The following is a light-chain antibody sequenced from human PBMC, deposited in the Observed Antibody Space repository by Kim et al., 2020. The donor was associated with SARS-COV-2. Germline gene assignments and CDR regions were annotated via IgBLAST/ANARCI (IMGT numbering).Light chain of an antibody. CDR2: NAA. J-gene: IGKJ4*01. CDR1: QSVGVY. CDR3: QQRTNWPFT. Sequence: LSPGERATLSCRASQSVGVYLAWYQQKPGQAPRLLIANAASRATGIPARFSGSGSGTDFTLTISSLEPEDFAVYYCQQRTNWPFTFGGGTKVDIK. V-gene: IGKV3-11*01.